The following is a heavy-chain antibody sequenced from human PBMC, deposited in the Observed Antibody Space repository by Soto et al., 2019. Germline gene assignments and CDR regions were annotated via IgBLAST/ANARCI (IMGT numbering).Heavy chain of an antibody. CDR2: IRQDGNQK. CDR1: GFTLSTFW. J-gene: IGHJ4*02. D-gene: IGHD5-12*01. CDR3: VTSVSGYYVH. V-gene: IGHV3-7*05. Sequence: GGSLRLSCAVSGFTLSTFWMTWVRQTPEKGLEWVANIRQDGNQKYYVDSVRGRFTVSRDNANNSLYLQMSSLKPEDTAVYYCVTSVSGYYVHWGQGGRVTVAS.